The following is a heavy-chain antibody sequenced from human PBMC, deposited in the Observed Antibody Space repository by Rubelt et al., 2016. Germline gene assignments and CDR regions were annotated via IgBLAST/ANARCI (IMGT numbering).Heavy chain of an antibody. V-gene: IGHV2-26*01. CDR1: EFSVSNARMG. CDR2: IFSNDEK. CDR3: ARIKVTYYFDSSGYSGWNYYCDY. D-gene: IGHD3-22*01. Sequence: QVTLKESGPVLVKPTETLTLTCIVSEFSVSNARMGVSWIRQPPGKALEWLAHIFSNDEKSYSTSLKSRLTITKDTSNSQVVLPMNNMDPLDTATEYCARIKVTYYFDSSGYSGWNYYCDYWGQGTLVTGSS. J-gene: IGHJ4*02.